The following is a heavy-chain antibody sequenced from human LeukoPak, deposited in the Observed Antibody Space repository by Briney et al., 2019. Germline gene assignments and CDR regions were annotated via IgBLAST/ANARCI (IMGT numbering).Heavy chain of an antibody. CDR2: IYPGDSNT. Sequence: GESLKIPCQGSGYSFSAYWIGWVRQMPGKGLEWMGIIYPGDSNTRYSPSFQGQVTISADKSINTAYLQWSSLKASDTAMYYCARHIPFDYWGQGTLVTVSS. CDR3: ARHIPFDY. V-gene: IGHV5-51*01. CDR1: GYSFSAYW. J-gene: IGHJ4*02. D-gene: IGHD2-21*01.